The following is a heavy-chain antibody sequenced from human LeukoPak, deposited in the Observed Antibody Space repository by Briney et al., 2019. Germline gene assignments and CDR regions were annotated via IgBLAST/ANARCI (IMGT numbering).Heavy chain of an antibody. CDR2: IYPGDSDT. D-gene: IGHD1-26*01. CDR1: GYIFTIHW. J-gene: IGHJ4*02. CDR3: PRLYRTPSPLDF. Sequence: ESLKIYCQGSGYIFTIHWIALVRQMPGKGLEWMGIIYPGDSDTRYSPSLQAQVTISADMYVGTAYLSGRSLRASDGAVYQCPRLYRTPSPLDFWGQGTLVTVSS. V-gene: IGHV5-51*01.